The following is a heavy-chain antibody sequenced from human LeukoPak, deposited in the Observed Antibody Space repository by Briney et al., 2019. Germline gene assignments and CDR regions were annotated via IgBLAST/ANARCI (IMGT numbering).Heavy chain of an antibody. J-gene: IGHJ3*02. D-gene: IGHD2-15*01. Sequence: GGSLRLSCAASGFTFSSYWMHWVRQAPGKGLVWVSRINIDGRTTTYADSVKGRFTVSRDNAKNTLYLQMNSLRAEDTAVYYCARDRSCGGGGRYLGDAFDIWGQGTMVTVSS. CDR1: GFTFSSYW. CDR3: ARDRSCGGGGRYLGDAFDI. V-gene: IGHV3-74*01. CDR2: INIDGRTT.